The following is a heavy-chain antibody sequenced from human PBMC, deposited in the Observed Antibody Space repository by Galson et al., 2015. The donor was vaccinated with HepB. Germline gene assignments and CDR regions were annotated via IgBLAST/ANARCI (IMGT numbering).Heavy chain of an antibody. Sequence: SCKASGYTFTSYPMHWVRQAPGQRLEWMGWINAGNGNTKYSQKFQGRVTITRDTSASTAYVEVSGLRSEDTAVYYCARDRGGYGDKGNFDYWGQGTLVTVSP. J-gene: IGHJ4*02. CDR2: INAGNGNT. D-gene: IGHD4-23*01. CDR1: GYTFTSYP. CDR3: ARDRGGYGDKGNFDY. V-gene: IGHV1-3*01.